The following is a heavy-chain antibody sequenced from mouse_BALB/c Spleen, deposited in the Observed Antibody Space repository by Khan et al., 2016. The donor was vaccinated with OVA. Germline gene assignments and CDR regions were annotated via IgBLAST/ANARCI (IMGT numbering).Heavy chain of an antibody. CDR3: SIVGYGGFSY. CDR2: IDPYNGGN. J-gene: IGHJ3*01. CDR1: GYAFTSYI. D-gene: IGHD2-2*01. V-gene: IGHV1S135*01. Sequence: VQLQQSGPELVKPGASVKVSCKASGYAFTSYIMYWVKQSHGKSLEWIGYIDPYNGGNSYNQKFKGKATLTVDKSSTTAYMHLNSLTSEDYAVYYCSIVGYGGFSYLVQGTLVTVSA.